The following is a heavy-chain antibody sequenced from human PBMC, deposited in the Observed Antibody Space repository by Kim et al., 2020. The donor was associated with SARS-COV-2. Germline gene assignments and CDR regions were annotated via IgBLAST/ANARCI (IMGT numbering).Heavy chain of an antibody. D-gene: IGHD1-26*01. V-gene: IGHV3-23*01. Sequence: GGSLRLSCAASGFTFSSYAMSWVRQAPGKGLEWVSGISGSGGSTYYADPVKGRFTISRDNSKNTLYLQMNSLRAEDTAVYYCAKDGGSLYSGSYHAFDICGHGTMGTVSS. CDR3: AKDGGSLYSGSYHAFDI. CDR2: ISGSGGST. CDR1: GFTFSSYA. J-gene: IGHJ3*02.